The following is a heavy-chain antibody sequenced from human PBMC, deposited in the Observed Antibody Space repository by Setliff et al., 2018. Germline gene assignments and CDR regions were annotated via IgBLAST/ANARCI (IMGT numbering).Heavy chain of an antibody. CDR3: ALGVLNYFDY. Sequence: RASVKVSCKPSGHTFVTYYIQWVRQLPDQGLEWLGIFNPSDGRAKYAQKFQGRVTMTMDTSAKTMYMELNNLTFEDTAIYYCALGVLNYFDYWGQGALVTVSS. CDR1: GHTFVTYY. J-gene: IGHJ4*02. V-gene: IGHV1-46*01. D-gene: IGHD6-13*01. CDR2: FNPSDGRA.